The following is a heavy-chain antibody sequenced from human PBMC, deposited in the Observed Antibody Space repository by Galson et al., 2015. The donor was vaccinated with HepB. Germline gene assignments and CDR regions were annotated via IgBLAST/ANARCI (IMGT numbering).Heavy chain of an antibody. V-gene: IGHV3-23*01. D-gene: IGHD6-19*01. Sequence: SLRLSCAASGFTFSSFLMTWVRQAPGKGLEWVSTIGVSSGTTYYADSLKGRFTISRDNSKNMLYLQMNSLTAEDTAVYYCAKPVAGPVGIDYWGHGTLVTVSS. CDR3: AKPVAGPVGIDY. CDR2: IGVSSGTT. J-gene: IGHJ4*01. CDR1: GFTFSSFL.